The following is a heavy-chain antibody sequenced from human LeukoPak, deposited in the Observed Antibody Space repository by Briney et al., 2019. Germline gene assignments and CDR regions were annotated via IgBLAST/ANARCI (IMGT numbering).Heavy chain of an antibody. J-gene: IGHJ6*02. Sequence: PSETLSLTCAVYGGSFSGYYWSWIRQPPGKGLEWIGEINDSGSTNYNPSLKSRVTISVDTSKNQFSLKLSSVTAADTAVHYCASGRYDFWSGARYYYYYGMDVWGQGTTVTVSS. V-gene: IGHV4-34*01. CDR2: INDSGST. CDR3: ASGRYDFWSGARYYYYYGMDV. CDR1: GGSFSGYY. D-gene: IGHD3-3*01.